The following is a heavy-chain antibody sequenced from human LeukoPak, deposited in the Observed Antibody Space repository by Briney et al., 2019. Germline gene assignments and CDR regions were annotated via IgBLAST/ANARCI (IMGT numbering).Heavy chain of an antibody. V-gene: IGHV3-30*04. CDR2: MSSDGHKK. CDR1: GFTFSSYA. CDR3: VREVGYYGSGTYYIGGNWFDP. D-gene: IGHD3-10*01. Sequence: PGRSLRLSCAASGFTFSSYAMHWVRQAPGKGLDWVAVMSSDGHKKYNADSVKGRFTISRDNSKNTLFLEMNNLRTEDTAFYYCVREVGYYGSGTYYIGGNWFDPWGQGTLVTVSS. J-gene: IGHJ5*02.